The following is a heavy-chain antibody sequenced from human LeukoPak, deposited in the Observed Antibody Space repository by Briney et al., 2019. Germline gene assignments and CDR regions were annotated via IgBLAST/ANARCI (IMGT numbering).Heavy chain of an antibody. V-gene: IGHV4-59*08. J-gene: IGHJ4*02. Sequence: ASETLSLTCTVSGGSISGYYWSWIRQSPGKRLEWIAYISFTGNTNYNPSLKSRVTISLDTSKTHFSLTLSSLTAADTAVYYCARSPPGWYYDNSGQYYFDTWGQGALVTVSS. D-gene: IGHD3-22*01. CDR3: ARSPPGWYYDNSGQYYFDT. CDR1: GGSISGYY. CDR2: ISFTGNT.